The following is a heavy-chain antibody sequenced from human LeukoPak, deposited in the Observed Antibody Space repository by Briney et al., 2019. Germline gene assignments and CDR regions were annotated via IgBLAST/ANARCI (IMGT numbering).Heavy chain of an antibody. CDR1: GFTFSNYG. J-gene: IGHJ4*02. Sequence: GGSLRLSCAAPGFTFSNYGMHWVRQAPGKGLEWVAFIRFDGSNNYYADSVKGRFTISRDNSKNTLYLQMNSLRAEDTAVYYCAKSPGGGYSGYDLDYWGQGTLVTVSS. V-gene: IGHV3-30*02. CDR2: IRFDGSNN. CDR3: AKSPGGGYSGYDLDY. D-gene: IGHD5-12*01.